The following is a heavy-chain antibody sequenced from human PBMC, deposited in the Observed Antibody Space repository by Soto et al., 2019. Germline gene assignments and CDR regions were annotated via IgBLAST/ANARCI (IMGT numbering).Heavy chain of an antibody. CDR2: ISAYNGHT. CDR1: GYTFTSYG. Sequence: QVQLVQSGAEVKKPGASVKVACKTSGYTFTSYGISWVRQAPGQWLEWMGGISAYNGHTNDAQKLQGRVTMTTDTSTSTSNVELRSLRSAEADVDYCERATRNWCSGCLDYWGQGTLVTVFS. CDR3: ERATRNWCSGCLDY. J-gene: IGHJ4*02. V-gene: IGHV1-18*01. D-gene: IGHD1-1*01.